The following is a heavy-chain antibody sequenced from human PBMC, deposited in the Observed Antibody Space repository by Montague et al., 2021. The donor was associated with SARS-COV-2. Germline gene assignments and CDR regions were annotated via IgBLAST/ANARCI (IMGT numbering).Heavy chain of an antibody. CDR3: ARTRGYDPLFDF. CDR1: GGSISSNF. D-gene: IGHD5-12*01. Sequence: SETLSLTCTVSGGSISSNFWSWIRQPPGEGLEWIGYIYYSGSTNYNPSLKSRVTISVDTSKKQLSLQLSSVTAADTAVYYCARTRGYDPLFDFWGQGTLVTVSS. V-gene: IGHV4-59*01. CDR2: IYYSGST. J-gene: IGHJ4*02.